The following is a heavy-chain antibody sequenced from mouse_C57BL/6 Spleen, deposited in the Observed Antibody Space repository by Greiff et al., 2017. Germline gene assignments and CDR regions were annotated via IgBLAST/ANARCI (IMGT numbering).Heavy chain of an antibody. V-gene: IGHV1-15*01. Sequence: VKLQESGAELVRPGASVTLSCKASGYTFTDYELHWVKQTPVLGLAWIGAIDPETGGTAYNQKFKGKAILTADKSSSTAYMELRSLTSEDSAVYYFTRALYYEYSWFAYWGQGTLVTVSA. CDR3: TRALYYEYSWFAY. CDR1: GYTFTDYE. CDR2: IDPETGGT. D-gene: IGHD2-4*01. J-gene: IGHJ3*01.